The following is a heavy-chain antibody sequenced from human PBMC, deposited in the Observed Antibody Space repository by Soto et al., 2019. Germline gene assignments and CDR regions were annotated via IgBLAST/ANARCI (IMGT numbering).Heavy chain of an antibody. CDR1: GYTFTNYA. Sequence: ASVKVSCKSSGYTFTNYALHWVRQAPGHGLEWMGWVNPSNGLTRYSENFQGRLSLTRDTSANTSYMELSSLRRDGTAVYYCARRLPAFDVWGQGTMVTVSS. V-gene: IGHV1-3*01. CDR3: ARRLPAFDV. J-gene: IGHJ3*01. CDR2: VNPSNGLT.